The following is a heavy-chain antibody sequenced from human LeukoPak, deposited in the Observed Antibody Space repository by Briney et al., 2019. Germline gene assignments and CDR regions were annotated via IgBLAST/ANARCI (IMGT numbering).Heavy chain of an antibody. CDR1: GRPISSGHSY. D-gene: IGHD3-22*01. J-gene: IGHJ4*02. Sequence: PSETLSLTCTVSGRPISSGHSYWRWIRQPPGTGLAWIGYLYYSGSTYYNPSLKSRVTISVDTSKNQFSLKLSSVTAADTAVYYCARDLGGNYDSSGYTFDYWGQGTLVTVSS. CDR3: ARDLGGNYDSSGYTFDY. CDR2: LYYSGST. V-gene: IGHV4-30-4*08.